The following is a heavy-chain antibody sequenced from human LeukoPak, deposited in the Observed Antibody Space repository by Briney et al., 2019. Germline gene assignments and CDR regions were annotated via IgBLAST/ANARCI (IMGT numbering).Heavy chain of an antibody. V-gene: IGHV3-7*01. CDR3: AGSGFDY. CDR1: GFTFSSNW. CDR2: IKEDGSEK. Sequence: GGSLRLSCAASGFTFSSNWMNWVRQAPGKGLEWVANIKEDGSEKYYADSVKGRFTISRDNSKNLLYLQMNSLRAEDTAVYYCAGSGFDYWGQGTLVTVSS. J-gene: IGHJ4*02. D-gene: IGHD2-15*01.